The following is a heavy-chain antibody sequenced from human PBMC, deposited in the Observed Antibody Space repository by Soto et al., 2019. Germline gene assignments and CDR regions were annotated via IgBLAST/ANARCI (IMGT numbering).Heavy chain of an antibody. CDR1: GGTFSSYA. J-gene: IGHJ6*02. Sequence: SVKVSCKASGGTFSSYAISWVRQAPGQGLEWMGGIIPIFGTANYVQKFQGRVTITADKSTSTAYMELSSLRSEDTAVYYCARGEYYDILTGYSPYYYYGMDVWGQGTTVTVSS. CDR3: ARGEYYDILTGYSPYYYYGMDV. D-gene: IGHD3-9*01. CDR2: IIPIFGTA. V-gene: IGHV1-69*06.